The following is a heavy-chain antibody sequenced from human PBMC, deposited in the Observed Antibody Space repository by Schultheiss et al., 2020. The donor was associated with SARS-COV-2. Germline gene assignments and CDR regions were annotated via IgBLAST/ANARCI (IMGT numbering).Heavy chain of an antibody. CDR3: ASRRWLQLPFDY. V-gene: IGHV3-30*03. CDR2: ISYDGSDR. J-gene: IGHJ4*02. Sequence: GGSLRLSCAASGFTFSSNGMHWVRQAPGKGLEWVAVISYDGSDRYYSDSVNDRFTISRDNSKNTLYLQMNSLRAEDTAVYYCASRRWLQLPFDYWGQGTLVTVSS. CDR1: GFTFSSNG. D-gene: IGHD5-24*01.